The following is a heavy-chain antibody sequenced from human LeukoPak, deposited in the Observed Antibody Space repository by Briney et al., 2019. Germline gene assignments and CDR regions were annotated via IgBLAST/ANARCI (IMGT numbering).Heavy chain of an antibody. V-gene: IGHV4-31*03. Sequence: PSETLSLTCTVSGGSISSGGYYWSWIRQHPGKGLEWIGYIYYSGSTYYNPSLKSRVTISVDTSKNQFSLKLSSVTAADTAVYYCARVLTVTTPFDYWGQGTLVTVSS. J-gene: IGHJ4*02. D-gene: IGHD4-17*01. CDR3: ARVLTVTTPFDY. CDR2: IYYSGST. CDR1: GGSISSGGYY.